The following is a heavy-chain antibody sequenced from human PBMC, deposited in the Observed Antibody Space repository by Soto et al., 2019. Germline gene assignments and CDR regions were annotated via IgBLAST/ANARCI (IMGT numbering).Heavy chain of an antibody. V-gene: IGHV3-30-3*01. J-gene: IGHJ6*02. Sequence: GGSLRLSCAASGFIFSNYWMHWVRRAPGKGLVLVAVISYDGSNKYYADSVKGRFTISRDNSKNTLYLQMNSLRAEDTAVYYCASPPIAVAGTEYYYYGMDVWGQGTTVTVSS. CDR2: ISYDGSNK. CDR1: GFIFSNYW. CDR3: ASPPIAVAGTEYYYYGMDV. D-gene: IGHD6-19*01.